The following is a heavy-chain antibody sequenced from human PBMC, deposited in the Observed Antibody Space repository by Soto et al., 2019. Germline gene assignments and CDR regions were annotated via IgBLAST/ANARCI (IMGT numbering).Heavy chain of an antibody. J-gene: IGHJ4*02. D-gene: IGHD2-21*02. Sequence: PGGSLRLSCAASGFTFSTYAMSWVRQAPGKGLEWVSALSGSGGTTYYADSVKGRFTISRDNSKNTLYLQMNSLGAEDTAVYYCTKNCGGDCYTNFDSWGQGTLVTVSS. CDR3: TKNCGGDCYTNFDS. CDR1: GFTFSTYA. CDR2: LSGSGGTT. V-gene: IGHV3-23*01.